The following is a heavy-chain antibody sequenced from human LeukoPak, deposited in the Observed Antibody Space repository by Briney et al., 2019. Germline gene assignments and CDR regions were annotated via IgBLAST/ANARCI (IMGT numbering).Heavy chain of an antibody. Sequence: PGGSLRLSCAASGFTVSSNYMSWVRQAPGKGLEWVSVIYSGGSTYYADSVKGRFTISRDNSKNTLYLQMNSLRAEDTAVYYCARDSIVGAAHFDYWGQGTLVTVSS. D-gene: IGHD1-26*01. CDR1: GFTVSSNY. CDR2: IYSGGST. CDR3: ARDSIVGAAHFDY. V-gene: IGHV3-66*01. J-gene: IGHJ4*02.